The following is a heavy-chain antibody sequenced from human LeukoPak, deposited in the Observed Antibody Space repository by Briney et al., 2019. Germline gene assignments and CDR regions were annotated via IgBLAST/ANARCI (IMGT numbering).Heavy chain of an antibody. D-gene: IGHD2-21*02. CDR3: ARNWAYAYCGGDCYYDAFDI. CDR1: GYTFTSYG. V-gene: IGHV1-18*01. Sequence: ASVKVPCKASGYTFTSYGISWVRQAPGQGLEWMGWISAYNGNTNYAQKLQGRVTMTTDTSTSTAYMELRSLRSDDTAVYYCARNWAYAYCGGDCYYDAFDIWGQGTMVTVSS. CDR2: ISAYNGNT. J-gene: IGHJ3*02.